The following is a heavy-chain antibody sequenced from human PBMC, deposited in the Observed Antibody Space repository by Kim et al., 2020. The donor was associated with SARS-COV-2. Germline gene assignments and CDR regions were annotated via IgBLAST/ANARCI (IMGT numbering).Heavy chain of an antibody. CDR3: ARAGYSSGWPDGDAFDI. D-gene: IGHD6-19*01. J-gene: IGHJ3*02. V-gene: IGHV1-69*01. Sequence: FHGRVTITADESTSTAYMELSSLRSEDTAVYYCARAGYSSGWPDGDAFDIWGQGTMVTVSS.